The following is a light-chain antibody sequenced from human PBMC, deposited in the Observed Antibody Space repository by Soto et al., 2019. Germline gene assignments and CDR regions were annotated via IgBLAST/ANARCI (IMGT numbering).Light chain of an antibody. Sequence: DIVMTQSPLSLPVTPGEPASISCRSSQSLIHSNGYNYLAWFLQKAGQSPQLLIYLGSSRAAGVPDRFSGSGSGTDFTLQISRVEAEDVGVYYCMQLLQTPHTLGGGTKVDTK. V-gene: IGKV2-28*01. CDR2: LGS. CDR3: MQLLQTPHT. CDR1: QSLIHSNGYNY. J-gene: IGKJ4*01.